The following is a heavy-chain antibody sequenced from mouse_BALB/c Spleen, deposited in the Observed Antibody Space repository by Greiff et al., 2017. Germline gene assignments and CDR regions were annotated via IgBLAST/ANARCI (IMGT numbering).Heavy chain of an antibody. J-gene: IGHJ3*01. D-gene: IGHD2-4*01. V-gene: IGHV5-6*01. CDR1: GFTFSSYG. CDR2: ISSGGSYT. Sequence: EVMLVESGGDLVKPGGSLKLSCAASGFTFSSYGMSWVRQTPDKRLEWVATISSGGSYTYYPDSVKGRFTISRDNAKNTLYLQMSSLKSEDTAMYYCARPPDYDEDWFAYWGQGTLVTVSA. CDR3: ARPPDYDEDWFAY.